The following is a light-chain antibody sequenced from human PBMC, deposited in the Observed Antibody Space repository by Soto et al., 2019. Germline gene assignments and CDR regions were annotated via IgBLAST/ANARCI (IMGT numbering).Light chain of an antibody. CDR2: DVN. CDR3: SSYRRGSTYV. Sequence: QSALTQPASVSGSPGQSINVSCTGTSSDVGGYNYVSWYQQHPGKAPRLMIYDVNNRPSGVSDRFSGSKSGNTASLTISGLQAEDEADYYCSSYRRGSTYVFGTGTKLTVL. V-gene: IGLV2-14*03. J-gene: IGLJ1*01. CDR1: SSDVGGYNY.